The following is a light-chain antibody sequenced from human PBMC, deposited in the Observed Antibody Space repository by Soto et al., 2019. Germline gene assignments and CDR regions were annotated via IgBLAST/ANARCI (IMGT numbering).Light chain of an antibody. CDR1: TSDVGGHNH. CDR3: NSYTRSSTHV. CDR2: EVG. J-gene: IGLJ1*01. V-gene: IGLV2-14*01. Sequence: QSALTQPASVSGSPGQSITISCNGSTSDVGGHNHVCCYQKHPGKAPKLIIYEVGNRPSGVSNRFSGSKSGNTASLTSSGCQAEDGADYYCNSYTRSSTHVVGTGTKLTVL.